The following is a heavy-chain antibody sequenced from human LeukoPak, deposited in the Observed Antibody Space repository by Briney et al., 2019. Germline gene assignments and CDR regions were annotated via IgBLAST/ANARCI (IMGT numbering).Heavy chain of an antibody. CDR1: GYTFSGYY. V-gene: IGHV1-2*02. Sequence: EASVKVSCKASGYTFSGYYMHWVRQAPGQGLEWMGWINPNSGGTNYAQKFQGRVTMTRDTSISTAYMELSRLRSDDTAVYYCARNAYYDFPPLDVWGKGTTVTVSS. D-gene: IGHD3-3*01. CDR2: INPNSGGT. CDR3: ARNAYYDFPPLDV. J-gene: IGHJ6*04.